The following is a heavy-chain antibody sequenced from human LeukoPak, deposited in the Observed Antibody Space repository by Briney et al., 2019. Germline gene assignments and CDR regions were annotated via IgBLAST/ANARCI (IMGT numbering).Heavy chain of an antibody. CDR2: TYYRSKWYN. CDR3: ARETTASGSPFDY. Sequence: SQTLSLTCAISGDSVSSNSAAWNWVRQSPSRGLEWLGRTYYRSKWYNDYALSVKSRITLNPDTSKNQFSLQLNSVTPDDTAVYYCARETTASGSPFDYWGQGTLVTVSS. D-gene: IGHD6-19*01. CDR1: GDSVSSNSAA. J-gene: IGHJ4*02. V-gene: IGHV6-1*01.